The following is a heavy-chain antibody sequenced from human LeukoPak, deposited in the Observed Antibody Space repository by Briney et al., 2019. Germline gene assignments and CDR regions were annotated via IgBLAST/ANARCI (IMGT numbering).Heavy chain of an antibody. J-gene: IGHJ4*02. CDR2: ISTSSNTI. V-gene: IGHV3-48*01. CDR1: GFTFSFYS. CDR3: APGYCTSSSCSHYFDY. Sequence: GGSLRLSCAASGFTFSFYSMNWVRQAPGKGLEWVSYISTSSNTIYYADSVKDRFTVSRDNAKNSLYLQMNSLSAEDTAVYYCAPGYCTSSSCSHYFDYWGQGTLVTVSS. D-gene: IGHD2-2*01.